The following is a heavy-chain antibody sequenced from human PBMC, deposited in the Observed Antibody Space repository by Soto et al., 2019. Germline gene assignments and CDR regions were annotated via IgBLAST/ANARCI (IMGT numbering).Heavy chain of an antibody. Sequence: KPSETLSLTCTVSGGSISSYYWSWIRQPPGKGLEWIGYIYYSGSTNYNPSLKSRVTISVDTSKNQFSLKLSSVTAADTAVYYCARTSGGMTYYYYGMDVWGQGTTVTVSS. J-gene: IGHJ6*02. CDR1: GGSISSYY. CDR2: IYYSGST. V-gene: IGHV4-59*01. D-gene: IGHD2-15*01. CDR3: ARTSGGMTYYYYGMDV.